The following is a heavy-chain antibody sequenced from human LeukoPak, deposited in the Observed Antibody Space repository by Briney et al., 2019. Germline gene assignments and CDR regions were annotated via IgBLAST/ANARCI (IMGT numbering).Heavy chain of an antibody. CDR2: IFYSGST. CDR1: GGSISSYY. V-gene: IGHV4-59*08. J-gene: IGHJ6*03. Sequence: SETLSLTCTVSGGSISSYYWTWIRQPPGKGLEWIGYIFYSGSTNYNPSLKSRVTISADTSKNQFSLKLSSVTAADTAVYYCARYYRYYYMDVWGKGTTVTVSS. CDR3: ARYYRYYYMDV.